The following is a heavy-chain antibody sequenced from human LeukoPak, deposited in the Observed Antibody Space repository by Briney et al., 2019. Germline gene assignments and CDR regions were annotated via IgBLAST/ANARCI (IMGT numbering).Heavy chain of an antibody. CDR1: GFTFRLFG. J-gene: IGHJ4*02. Sequence: GGSLRLSCVASGFTFRLFGMHWVRQAPGKGLEWVSFIRFDGSNTYHADSVKGRFTISRDNSKNTLYLQMNSLTSEDTAVYYCAKVKTDILIPDSWGQGTLVTVSS. D-gene: IGHD2-21*02. CDR3: AKVKTDILIPDS. CDR2: IRFDGSNT. V-gene: IGHV3-30*02.